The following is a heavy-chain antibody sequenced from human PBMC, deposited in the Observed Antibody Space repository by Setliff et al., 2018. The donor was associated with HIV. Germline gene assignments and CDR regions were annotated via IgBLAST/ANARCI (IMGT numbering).Heavy chain of an antibody. CDR3: AKPLTQWGVSPYHYAVDV. Sequence: GESLRLSCAASGFAFDNYCMTWVRQAPGKGLEWVSAIGGSTGSTYYADSVKGRFTVSTDNSKNTLYLQMNSLRAEDTAVYYCAKPLTQWGVSPYHYAVDVWGQGTTVTVSS. D-gene: IGHD1-26*01. V-gene: IGHV3-23*01. J-gene: IGHJ6*02. CDR1: GFAFDNYC. CDR2: IGGSTGST.